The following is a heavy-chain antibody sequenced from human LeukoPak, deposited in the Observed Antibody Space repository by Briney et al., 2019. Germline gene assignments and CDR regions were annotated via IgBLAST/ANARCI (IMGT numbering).Heavy chain of an antibody. CDR2: ISAYNGNT. Sequence: AASVKVSCKASGYTFTSYGISWVRHAPGQGLEWMGWISAYNGNTNYAQKLQGRVTMTTDTSTSTAYMELSSLRSEDTAVYYCARSGMGDLGLGFDPWGQGTLVTVSS. J-gene: IGHJ5*02. V-gene: IGHV1-18*01. D-gene: IGHD1-26*01. CDR1: GYTFTSYG. CDR3: ARSGMGDLGLGFDP.